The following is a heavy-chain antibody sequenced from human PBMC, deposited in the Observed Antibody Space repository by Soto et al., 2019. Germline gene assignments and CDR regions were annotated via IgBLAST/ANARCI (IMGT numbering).Heavy chain of an antibody. J-gene: IGHJ5*02. CDR2: IYSSGNT. V-gene: IGHV4-4*07. D-gene: IGHD3-9*01. Sequence: SETLSLSFSVSGGTISGYYWTWIRQPAGKGLEWIRRIYSSGNTKYNPSLQSRVTMSLDTSNNQFSLRLTSVTAADTAVYYCARGQRYSDWFDXWGQVTSLTVPX. CDR3: ARGQRYSDWFDX. CDR1: GGTISGYY.